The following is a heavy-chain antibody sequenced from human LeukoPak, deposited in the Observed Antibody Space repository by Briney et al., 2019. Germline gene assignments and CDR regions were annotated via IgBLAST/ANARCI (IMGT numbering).Heavy chain of an antibody. D-gene: IGHD6-13*01. CDR2: IHPNSGGT. CDR3: AREPNWYSSNPSFDY. J-gene: IGHJ4*02. V-gene: IGHV1-2*02. CDR1: GYTFTGYY. Sequence: ASVKVSCKASGYTFTGYYMHWVRQAPGQGLEGMGWIHPNSGGTNYAQKFPGRVTLTRHTYTSTAYMELRRLRSDDTAVYYCAREPNWYSSNPSFDYWGQGTLVTVSS.